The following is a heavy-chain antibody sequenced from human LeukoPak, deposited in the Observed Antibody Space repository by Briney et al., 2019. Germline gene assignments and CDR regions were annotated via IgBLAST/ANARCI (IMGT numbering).Heavy chain of an antibody. CDR1: GFTVSSNY. CDR3: ASGYSYGYNY. Sequence: GGSLRLSCAASGFTVSSNYMSWVRQAPGKGLEWVSVIHSGGSTYHADSVKGRFTISRDNSKNTLYLQMNSLRAEDTAVYHCASGYSYGYNYWGQGTLVTVSS. V-gene: IGHV3-53*01. D-gene: IGHD5-18*01. CDR2: IHSGGST. J-gene: IGHJ4*02.